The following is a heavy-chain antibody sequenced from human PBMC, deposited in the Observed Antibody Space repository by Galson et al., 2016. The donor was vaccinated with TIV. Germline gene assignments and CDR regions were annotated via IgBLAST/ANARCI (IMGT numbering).Heavy chain of an antibody. CDR2: IGGSGGSP. V-gene: IGHV3-23*01. D-gene: IGHD3-3*01. Sequence: GFSFSNYAMSWVRQAPGRGLEWVSGIGGSGGSPNYGDSVKGRFTISRDNSKNILYLQMNSLRAEDTAVYYCAKRPIITIFGAGSNYCDSWGQGTLVTVSS. J-gene: IGHJ4*02. CDR3: AKRPIITIFGAGSNYCDS. CDR1: GFSFSNYA.